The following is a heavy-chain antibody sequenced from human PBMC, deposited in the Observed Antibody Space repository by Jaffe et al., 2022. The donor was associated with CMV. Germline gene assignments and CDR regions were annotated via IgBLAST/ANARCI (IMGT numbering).Heavy chain of an antibody. CDR1: GFTFSSYS. Sequence: EVQLVESGGGLVKPGGSLRLSCAASGFTFSSYSMNWVRQAPGKGLEWVSSISSSSSYIYYADSVKGRFTISRDNAKNSLYLQMNSLRAEDTAVYYCASPRRSHDSSGYYLPYYYYGMDVWGQGTTVTVSS. V-gene: IGHV3-21*01. J-gene: IGHJ6*02. D-gene: IGHD3-22*01. CDR3: ASPRRSHDSSGYYLPYYYYGMDV. CDR2: ISSSSSYI.